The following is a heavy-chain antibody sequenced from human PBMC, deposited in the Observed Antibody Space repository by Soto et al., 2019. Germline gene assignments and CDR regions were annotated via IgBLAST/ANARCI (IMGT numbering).Heavy chain of an antibody. D-gene: IGHD3-16*01. CDR2: IGATTGST. Sequence: WGSLRLSCAASGFTYSNYPMSWVRQAPGKGLEWVASIGATTGSTYYADSVKGRFAISRDNSENMLYLHLNSLRADDTAVYFIARVYYVFGIPYTGVFFAHGGQGTLVTVSS. CDR3: ARVYYVFGIPYTGVFFAH. V-gene: IGHV3-23*01. J-gene: IGHJ4*02. CDR1: GFTYSNYP.